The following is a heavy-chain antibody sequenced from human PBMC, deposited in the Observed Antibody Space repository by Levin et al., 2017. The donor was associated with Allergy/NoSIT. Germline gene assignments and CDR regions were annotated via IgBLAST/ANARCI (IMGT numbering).Heavy chain of an antibody. Sequence: PGESLKISCAASGFTFSSYAMSWVRQAPGKGLEWVSGISSRGDYTHYADSAKGRFTISRDSSKNTLYLQMNSLRGEDTAIYYCAKLVRGYSYADFDYWGQGILVTVSS. CDR3: AKLVRGYSYADFDY. D-gene: IGHD5-18*01. CDR2: ISSRGDYT. V-gene: IGHV3-23*01. J-gene: IGHJ4*02. CDR1: GFTFSSYA.